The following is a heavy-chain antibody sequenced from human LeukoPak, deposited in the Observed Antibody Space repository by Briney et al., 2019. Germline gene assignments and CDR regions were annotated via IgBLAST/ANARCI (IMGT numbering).Heavy chain of an antibody. Sequence: ASVKVSCKASGYTFTSYGISWVRQAPGQGLEWMGWISAYNGNTNYAQKLQGRVTMTTDTSTSTAYMELRSLRSDDTAVYDCARVQYQLLRAEYFQHWGQGTLVTVSS. CDR1: GYTFTSYG. D-gene: IGHD2-2*01. V-gene: IGHV1-18*01. J-gene: IGHJ1*01. CDR2: ISAYNGNT. CDR3: ARVQYQLLRAEYFQH.